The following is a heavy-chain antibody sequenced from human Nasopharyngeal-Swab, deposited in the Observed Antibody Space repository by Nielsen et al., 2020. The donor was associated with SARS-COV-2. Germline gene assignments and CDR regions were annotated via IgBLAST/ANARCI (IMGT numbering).Heavy chain of an antibody. J-gene: IGHJ4*02. CDR1: GFTFSNYG. V-gene: IGHV3-33*01. D-gene: IGHD6-19*01. CDR3: ARDHYSSGWYNWIDY. CDR2: IWYDGSNK. Sequence: GESLKISCAASGFTFSNYGMHWVRQAPGKGLEWLAVIWYDGSNKYYADSVKGRFTISRDNSKNTLYLQMNSLRVEDTAVYYCARDHYSSGWYNWIDYWGQGTLVTVSS.